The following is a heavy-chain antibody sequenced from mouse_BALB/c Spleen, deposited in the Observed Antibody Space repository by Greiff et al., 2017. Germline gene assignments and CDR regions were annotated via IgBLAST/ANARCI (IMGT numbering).Heavy chain of an antibody. J-gene: IGHJ2*01. CDR2: ISSGGSYT. V-gene: IGHV5-6-4*01. Sequence: EVKLVESGGGLVKPGGSLKLSCAASGFTFSSYTMSWVRQTPEKRLEWVATISSGGSYTYYPDSVKGRFTISRDNAKNTLYLQMSSLKSEDTAMYYCTREGYDYFDYWGQGTTLTVSS. CDR3: TREGYDYFDY. CDR1: GFTFSSYT. D-gene: IGHD2-14*01.